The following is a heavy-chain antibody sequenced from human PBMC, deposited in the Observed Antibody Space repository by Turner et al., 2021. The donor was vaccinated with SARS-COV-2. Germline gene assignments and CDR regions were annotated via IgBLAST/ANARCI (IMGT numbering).Heavy chain of an antibody. D-gene: IGHD1-26*01. J-gene: IGHJ3*02. Sequence: QVQLVESGGGVVQPGRSLRLSCAASGFTFSSYGMHWVRQAPGKGLEWVAVIWYDGSNKYYADSVKGQFTISRDNSKNTLYLQMNSLRAEDTAVYYCAREGGVGATTGFDIWGQGTMVTVSS. CDR3: AREGGVGATTGFDI. CDR1: GFTFSSYG. V-gene: IGHV3-33*01. CDR2: IWYDGSNK.